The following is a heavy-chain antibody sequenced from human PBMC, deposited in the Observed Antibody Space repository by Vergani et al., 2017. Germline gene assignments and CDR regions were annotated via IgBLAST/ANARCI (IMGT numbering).Heavy chain of an antibody. CDR3: AKARNPAVVAATSYFDY. J-gene: IGHJ4*02. CDR1: GFTFSSYG. V-gene: IGHV3-30*18. D-gene: IGHD2-15*01. Sequence: QVQLVESGGGVVQPGRSLRLSCAASGFTFSSYGMHWVRQAPGKGLEWVAVISYDGSNKYYADSVKGRFTISRDNSKNTLYLQMNSLRAEDTAVYYCAKARNPAVVAATSYFDYWGQGTLVTVSS. CDR2: ISYDGSNK.